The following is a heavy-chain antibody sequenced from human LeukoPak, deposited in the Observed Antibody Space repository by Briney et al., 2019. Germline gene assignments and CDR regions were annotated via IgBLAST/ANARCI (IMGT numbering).Heavy chain of an antibody. CDR3: VGRKSTTPNWFDP. Sequence: SETLSLTCTVSGGAINSGSYYWGWIRQSPGKGLEWIGAIYYSGGTFYNPSLKSRVTISVYTSKNQFSLKLSSVTAADTSIYYCVGRKSTTPNWFDPWGQGTLVTVSS. J-gene: IGHJ5*02. CDR2: IYYSGGT. CDR1: GGAINSGSYY. D-gene: IGHD1-1*01. V-gene: IGHV4-39*01.